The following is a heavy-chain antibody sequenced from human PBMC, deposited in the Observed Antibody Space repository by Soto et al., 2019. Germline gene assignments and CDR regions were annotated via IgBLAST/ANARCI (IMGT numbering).Heavy chain of an antibody. CDR2: TYYRSKWYN. CDR1: GYSVSTNSAA. V-gene: IGHV6-1*01. J-gene: IGHJ4*02. Sequence: PPQTLSLTCAISGYSVSTNSAAWNWISQSPSRGLEWLGRTYYRSKWYNEYAVSVKSRIIISPDTSKNQFSLQLNSVTPEDTAVYYCARSGNEGPVDYWGQGTMVTVSS. CDR3: ARSGNEGPVDY. D-gene: IGHD3-10*01.